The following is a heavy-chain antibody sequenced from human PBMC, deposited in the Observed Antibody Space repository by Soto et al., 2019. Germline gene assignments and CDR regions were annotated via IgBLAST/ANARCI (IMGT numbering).Heavy chain of an antibody. V-gene: IGHV6-1*01. CDR2: TYYRSKWYD. CDR1: GDSVSSNNAA. Sequence: QVQLQQSGPGLVKPSQTLSLTCAISGDSVSSNNAAWNWIRQSPSRGLEWLGRTYYRSKWYDNYAVSVKSRITISPDTSKNQFSLQLNSVTPEDTAVYYCARDRNPNMVRGINWYFDLWGRGTLVTVSS. CDR3: ARDRNPNMVRGINWYFDL. J-gene: IGHJ2*01. D-gene: IGHD3-10*01.